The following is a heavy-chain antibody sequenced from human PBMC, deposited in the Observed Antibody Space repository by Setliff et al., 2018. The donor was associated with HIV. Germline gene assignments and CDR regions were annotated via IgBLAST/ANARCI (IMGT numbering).Heavy chain of an antibody. V-gene: IGHV4-39*02. CDR3: AREGDGIDF. CDR1: GGSITSSTYY. Sequence: SETLSLTCTVSGGSITSSTYYWGWIRQPPGKGLERIGTVHYTGNTYHNPSLKSRVTISVEVSRNQISLKLTAVTAADSAVYYCAREGDGIDFWGQGTLVTVSS. CDR2: VHYTGNT. D-gene: IGHD2-21*02. J-gene: IGHJ4*02.